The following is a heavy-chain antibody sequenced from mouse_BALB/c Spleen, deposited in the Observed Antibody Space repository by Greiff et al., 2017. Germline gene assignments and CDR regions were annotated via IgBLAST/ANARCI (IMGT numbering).Heavy chain of an antibody. CDR2: IYPGNGDT. CDR3: ARIDDGYYGY. D-gene: IGHD2-3*01. J-gene: IGHJ2*01. V-gene: IGHV1-12*01. CDR1: GYTFTSYN. Sequence: QVQLQQPGAELVKPGASVKMSCKASGYTFTSYNMHWVKQTPGQGLEWIGAIYPGNGDTSYNQKFKGKATLTADKSSSTAYMQLSSLTSEDSAVYYCARIDDGYYGYWGQGTTLTVSS.